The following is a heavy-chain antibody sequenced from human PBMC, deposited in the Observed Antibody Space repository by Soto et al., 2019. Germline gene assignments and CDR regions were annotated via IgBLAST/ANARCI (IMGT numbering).Heavy chain of an antibody. CDR2: FDPEDGET. D-gene: IGHD1-7*01. V-gene: IGHV1-24*01. CDR3: ATSRFTPLELRMDYFDY. J-gene: IGHJ4*02. CDR1: GYTLTESS. Sequence: ASVKVSCKVSGYTLTESSMHWVRQAPGKGLEWMGGFDPEDGETIYAQKFQGRVTMTEDTSTDTAYMELSSLRSEDTAVYYCATSRFTPLELRMDYFDYWGQGTLVTVSS.